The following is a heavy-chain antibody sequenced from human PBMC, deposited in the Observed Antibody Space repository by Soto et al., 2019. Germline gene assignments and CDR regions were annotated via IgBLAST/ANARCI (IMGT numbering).Heavy chain of an antibody. D-gene: IGHD3-3*01. Sequence: QLHLVQSGAVVKKPGASVTVSCSASGYPVTAYYMHWVRQAPGRGIEWMGGINPATGAAKYTQTFQGRGTMTRATFTSTAFLELSGLTSEDTAVFYWARGGGVGVAGSAAFDMWGQGTLVTVSS. V-gene: IGHV1-2*02. CDR2: INPATGAA. CDR3: ARGGGVGVAGSAAFDM. CDR1: GYPVTAYY. J-gene: IGHJ3*02.